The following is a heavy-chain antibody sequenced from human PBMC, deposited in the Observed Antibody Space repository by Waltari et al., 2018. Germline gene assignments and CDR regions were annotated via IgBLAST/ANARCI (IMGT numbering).Heavy chain of an antibody. CDR1: GFTFSSYR. CDR3: AREAPNYYYYMDV. Sequence: DVQLVESGGGVVTPGGSLRLSCAASGFTFSSYRMNGVRQAPGKGLQWVASIGGNDGSIYYADSIKGRFTVSRDNARSSLFLQMNSLRADDTALYFCAREAPNYYYYMDVWGKGTTVTVSS. J-gene: IGHJ6*03. V-gene: IGHV3-21*01. CDR2: IGGNDGSI.